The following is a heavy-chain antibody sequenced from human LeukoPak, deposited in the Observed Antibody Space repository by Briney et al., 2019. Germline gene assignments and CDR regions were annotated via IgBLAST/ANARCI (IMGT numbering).Heavy chain of an antibody. CDR3: ARLPFWSGYRFDY. CDR2: INHSGST. D-gene: IGHD3-3*01. Sequence: XIRQPPGKGLEWIGEINHSGSTNYNPSLKSRVTISVDTSKNQFSLKLSSVTAADTAVYYCARLPFWSGYRFDYWGQGTLVTVSS. J-gene: IGHJ4*02. V-gene: IGHV4-34*01.